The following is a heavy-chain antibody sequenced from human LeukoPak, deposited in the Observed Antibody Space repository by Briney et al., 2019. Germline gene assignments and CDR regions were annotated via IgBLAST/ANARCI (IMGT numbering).Heavy chain of an antibody. D-gene: IGHD1-1*01. CDR3: ASGIDY. CDR1: GFNSGSYS. V-gene: IGHV3-48*01. Sequence: PGGSLRLSCAASGFNSGSYSMNWVRQTPGKGLEWVSHISSSSSTMYYADSVKGRFTISRDNAKNSLYLQMNSLRAEDTAVYYCASGIDYWGQGTLVTVSS. CDR2: ISSSSSTM. J-gene: IGHJ4*02.